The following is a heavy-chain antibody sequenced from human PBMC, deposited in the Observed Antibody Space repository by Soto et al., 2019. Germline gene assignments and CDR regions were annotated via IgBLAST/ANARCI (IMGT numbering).Heavy chain of an antibody. CDR1: GGSISSGDYY. CDR3: ARVFKSEWLRSQWFGP. J-gene: IGHJ5*02. CDR2: IYYSGST. D-gene: IGHD5-12*01. Sequence: PSESLSLTCTVSGGSISSGDYYWSWIRQPPGKGLEWIGYIYYSGSTYYNPSLKSRVTISVDTSKNQFSLKLSSVTAADTAVYYCARVFKSEWLRSQWFGPWGQGTLVTVSS. V-gene: IGHV4-30-4*01.